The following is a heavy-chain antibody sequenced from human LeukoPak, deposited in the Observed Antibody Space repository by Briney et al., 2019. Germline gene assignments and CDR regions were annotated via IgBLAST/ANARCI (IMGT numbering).Heavy chain of an antibody. CDR3: AREGVGYYDSSGYRALDY. J-gene: IGHJ4*02. CDR2: ISYDGSNK. V-gene: IGHV3-30-3*01. Sequence: GGSLRLSCAASGFTFSSYAMHWVRQAPGKGLEWVAVISYDGSNKYYADSVKGRFTISRDNSKNTLYLQMNSLRAEDTAVYYCAREGVGYYDSSGYRALDYWGQGTLVTVSS. D-gene: IGHD3-22*01. CDR1: GFTFSSYA.